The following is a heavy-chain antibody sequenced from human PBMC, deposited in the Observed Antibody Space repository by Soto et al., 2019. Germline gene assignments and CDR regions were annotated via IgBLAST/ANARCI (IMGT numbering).Heavy chain of an antibody. CDR3: ARVVGTMVRGVITVYYYYGMDV. J-gene: IGHJ6*02. CDR2: IHNSGST. V-gene: IGHV4-34*01. Sequence: SETLSLTCAVYGGSFSGYYWSWIRQPPGKGLEWIGEIHNSGSTNYNPSLKSRVTISVDTSKNQFSLKLSSVTAADTAVYYCARVVGTMVRGVITVYYYYGMDVWCQGTTVTVSS. D-gene: IGHD3-10*01. CDR1: GGSFSGYY.